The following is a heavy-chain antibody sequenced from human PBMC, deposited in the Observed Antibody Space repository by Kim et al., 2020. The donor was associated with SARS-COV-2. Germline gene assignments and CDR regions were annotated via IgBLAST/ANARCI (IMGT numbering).Heavy chain of an antibody. V-gene: IGHV3-30*15. D-gene: IGHD2-2*01. CDR3: ARAGGSIVVGWVLDWFDP. J-gene: IGHJ5*02. Sequence: KGRFTISRENSKNTLYLQMSSLRAEETAVYYCARAGGSIVVGWVLDWFDPWGQGTLVTVSS.